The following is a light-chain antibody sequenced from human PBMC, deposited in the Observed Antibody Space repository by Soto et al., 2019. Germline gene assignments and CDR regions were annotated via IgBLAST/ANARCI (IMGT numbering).Light chain of an antibody. V-gene: IGLV8-61*01. CDR2: STN. Sequence: QTVVSQEPSFSVSPGETVTLTCGLTSASVLTSYYPSWYQQTPGQAPRTLIYSTNIRSSGVPDRFSGSILGNKAALTITGAQADDESDYYCAAWDGSLNGVVFGGGTKVTVL. J-gene: IGLJ2*01. CDR3: AAWDGSLNGVV. CDR1: SASVLTSYY.